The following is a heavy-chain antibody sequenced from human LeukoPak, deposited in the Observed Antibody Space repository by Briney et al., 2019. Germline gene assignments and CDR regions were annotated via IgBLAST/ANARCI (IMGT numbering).Heavy chain of an antibody. V-gene: IGHV1-69*01. Sequence: SVKVSCKASGGTFSSYAISWVRQAPGQGLEWMGGITPIFGTANYAQKFQGRVTITADESTSTAYMELSSLRSEDTAVYYCASLLRPGITYDAFDIWGQGTMVTVSS. CDR2: ITPIFGTA. CDR1: GGTFSSYA. D-gene: IGHD3-3*01. CDR3: ASLLRPGITYDAFDI. J-gene: IGHJ3*02.